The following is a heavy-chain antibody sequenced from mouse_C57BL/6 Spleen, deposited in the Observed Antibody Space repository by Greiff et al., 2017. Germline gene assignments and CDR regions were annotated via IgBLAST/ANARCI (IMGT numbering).Heavy chain of an antibody. J-gene: IGHJ4*01. CDR3: ALQAYYSNPYYYAMDY. V-gene: IGHV2-9-1*01. D-gene: IGHD2-5*01. CDR2: IWTGGGT. Sequence: QVQLKESGPGLVAPSQSLSITCTVSGFSLTSYAISWVRQPPGKGLEWLGVIWTGGGTNYNSALKSRLSISKDNSKSQVFLKMNSLQTDDTASYDCALQAYYSNPYYYAMDYWGQGTSVTVSS. CDR1: GFSLTSYA.